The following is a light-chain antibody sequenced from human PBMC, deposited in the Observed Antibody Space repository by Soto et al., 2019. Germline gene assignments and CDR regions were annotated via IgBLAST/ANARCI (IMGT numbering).Light chain of an antibody. CDR2: DVS. V-gene: IGLV2-14*01. CDR1: SSDVGGYNY. Sequence: LTQPASWSGSPGQSITVSCTGTSSDVGGYNYVSWYQQHPGKVPQLMIFDVSNRPSGVSHRFSGSKSGNTASLTISGLQAEDEADYYCSSYTTSNTYVFGTGTKVTVL. CDR3: SSYTTSNTYV. J-gene: IGLJ1*01.